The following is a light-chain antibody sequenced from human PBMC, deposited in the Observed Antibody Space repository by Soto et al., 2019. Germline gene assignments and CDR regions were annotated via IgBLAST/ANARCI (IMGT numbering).Light chain of an antibody. V-gene: IGKV3-20*01. J-gene: IGKJ5*01. CDR3: QQYGSSPIT. CDR1: QSVSRY. Sequence: EIVLTQSPATLSLSPGERATLSCRASQSVSRYLAWYQQKPGQAPRLLIYGASSRATGIPARFSGSGSGTDFTLTISRLEPEDFAVYYCQQYGSSPITFGQGTRLEI. CDR2: GAS.